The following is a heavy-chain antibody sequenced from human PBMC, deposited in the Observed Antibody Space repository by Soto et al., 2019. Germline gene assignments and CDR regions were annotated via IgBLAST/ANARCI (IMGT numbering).Heavy chain of an antibody. Sequence: ASVKVSCKTSGYTFTNDDINWVRQAAGQGLEWIGWMSPNSGNTGYAQKFQGRVTLTRDTSISTAYMELSSLRSEDTAVYYCAGGMSDGSGEVSWGQGTLVTVSS. V-gene: IGHV1-8*02. CDR3: AGGMSDGSGEVS. CDR1: GYTFTNDD. J-gene: IGHJ5*02. CDR2: MSPNSGNT. D-gene: IGHD1-20*01.